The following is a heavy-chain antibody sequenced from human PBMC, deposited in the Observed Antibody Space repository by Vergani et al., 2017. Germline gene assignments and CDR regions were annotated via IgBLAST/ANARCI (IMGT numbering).Heavy chain of an antibody. CDR3: ARGRFRHGSAPLDS. D-gene: IGHD3-10*01. CDR2: INPSGGST. V-gene: IGHV1-46*01. Sequence: QVQLVQSGAEVKTPGASVKVSCKASGYTFTSYYMHWVRQAPGQGLEWMGIINPSGGSTSYAQKFQGRVTMTRDTSISTAYMELSRLRSDDTAVYYCARGRFRHGSAPLDSRGQGTLVTVSS. CDR1: GYTFTSYY. J-gene: IGHJ4*02.